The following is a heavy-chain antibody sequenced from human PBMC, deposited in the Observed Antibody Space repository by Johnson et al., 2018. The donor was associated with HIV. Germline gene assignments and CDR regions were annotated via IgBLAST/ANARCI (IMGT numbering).Heavy chain of an antibody. CDR2: IRGQVYGGTT. Sequence: VQLVESGGGLVQPGLSLRLSCIASGFRFGDYAMSWFRQAPVKGLEWVGFIRGQVYGGTTEYAASVKGRFTISIDDSKSIAYLQMNSLKTEDTAVYYCTKYGSDSGDFYAFDIWGQGTMVTVSS. V-gene: IGHV3-49*03. D-gene: IGHD4-17*01. CDR1: GFRFGDYA. CDR3: TKYGSDSGDFYAFDI. J-gene: IGHJ3*02.